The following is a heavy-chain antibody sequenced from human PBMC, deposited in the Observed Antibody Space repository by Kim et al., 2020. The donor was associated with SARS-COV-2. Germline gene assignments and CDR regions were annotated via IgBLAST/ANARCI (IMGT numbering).Heavy chain of an antibody. V-gene: IGHV3-23*01. Sequence: GGSLRLSCAASGFTFSSYAMSWVRQAPGKGLEWVSAISGSGGSTYYADSVKGRFTISRDNSKNTLYLQMNSLRAEDTAVYYCAKDQYRDSSSWYVGPGGSVSCGGMAVWGQGTTVTVSS. J-gene: IGHJ6*02. CDR3: AKDQYRDSSSWYVGPGGSVSCGGMAV. CDR2: ISGSGGST. D-gene: IGHD6-13*01. CDR1: GFTFSSYA.